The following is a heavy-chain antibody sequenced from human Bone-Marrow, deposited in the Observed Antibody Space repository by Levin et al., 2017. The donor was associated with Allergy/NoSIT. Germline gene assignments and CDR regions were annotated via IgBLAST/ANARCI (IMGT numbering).Heavy chain of an antibody. CDR2: INPSGGNT. CDR1: GYTFSDYY. V-gene: IGHV1-46*01. CDR3: ARKPRRRGNLDV. J-gene: IGHJ4*02. Sequence: ASVKVSCKASGYTFSDYYMHLVRQAPGQGLEWMGMINPSGGNTFYAQKFEGRLTMASDTSTTTVYMELSALRSDDTAMYYCARKPRRRGNLDVWGQGTLVTVSS. D-gene: IGHD1-14*01.